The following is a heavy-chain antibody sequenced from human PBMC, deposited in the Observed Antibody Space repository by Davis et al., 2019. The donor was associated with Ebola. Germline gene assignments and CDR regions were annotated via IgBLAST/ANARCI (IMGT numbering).Heavy chain of an antibody. CDR2: ISGSGGST. Sequence: GEPLKISCAASGFTFSSYAMSWVRQAPGKGLEWVSAISGSGGSTYYADSVKGRFTISRDNPKNTLYLQMNSLRAEDTAVYYCAKGSSYSSSYDYWGQGTLVTVSS. D-gene: IGHD6-6*01. CDR1: GFTFSSYA. CDR3: AKGSSYSSSYDY. J-gene: IGHJ4*02. V-gene: IGHV3-23*01.